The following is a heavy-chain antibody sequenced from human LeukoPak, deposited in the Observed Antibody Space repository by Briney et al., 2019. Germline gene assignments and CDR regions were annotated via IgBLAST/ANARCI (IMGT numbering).Heavy chain of an antibody. Sequence: GGSLRLSCAASGFTFSRYALHWVRQAPGQGLEYVSSISTNWGSTYYANSVNGRFTISRDNSKNTLFLQLGSLRAEDMAVYDCAVAYGGYDWEGGFDYWGQGTLVTVSS. J-gene: IGHJ4*02. CDR2: ISTNWGST. V-gene: IGHV3-64*01. D-gene: IGHD5-12*01. CDR3: AVAYGGYDWEGGFDY. CDR1: GFTFSRYA.